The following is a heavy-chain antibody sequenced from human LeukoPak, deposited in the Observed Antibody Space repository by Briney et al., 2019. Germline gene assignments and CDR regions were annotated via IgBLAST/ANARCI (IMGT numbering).Heavy chain of an antibody. CDR2: VTPLFGTT. J-gene: IGHJ6*03. CDR1: GGTFSTYA. CDR3: ATIRGSQGVVVPWKFYYMDV. D-gene: IGHD3-22*01. V-gene: IGHV1-69*01. Sequence: SVKVSCKASGGTFSTYAITWVRQAPGQGLEWMGGVTPLFGTTNYAQKFRGRVTIVADESATYMELRSLGSEDTAVYYCATIRGSQGVVVPWKFYYMDVWGKGTTVTVSS.